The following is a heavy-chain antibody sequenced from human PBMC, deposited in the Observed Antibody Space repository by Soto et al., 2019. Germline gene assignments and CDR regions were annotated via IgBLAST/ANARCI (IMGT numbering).Heavy chain of an antibody. CDR2: ISYDGSNK. Sequence: GGSLRLSCAASGFTFSSYGMHWVRQAPGKGLEWVAVISYDGSNKYYADSVKGRFTISRDNSKNTLYLQMNSLRAEDTAVYYCAKGILVGATELDHGGQGPMVTV. CDR3: AKGILVGATELDH. CDR1: GFTFSSYG. V-gene: IGHV3-30*18. J-gene: IGHJ5*02. D-gene: IGHD1-26*01.